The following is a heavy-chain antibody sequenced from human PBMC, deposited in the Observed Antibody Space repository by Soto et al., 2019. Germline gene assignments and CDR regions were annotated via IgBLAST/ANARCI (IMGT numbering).Heavy chain of an antibody. CDR2: ISPNGNNQ. CDR1: GFTFSSYA. V-gene: IGHV3-30-3*01. J-gene: IGHJ3*02. Sequence: QEQLVESGGGVVQPGRSLRLSCAASGFTFSSYAIHWVREAPGKGLEWVALISPNGNNQFYEDSVRGRFTISRDNSKNTIYLQMSNLQVDDTAVYYCARPIIAVAPPDPFDIWGQGTMVTVSS. D-gene: IGHD6-19*01. CDR3: ARPIIAVAPPDPFDI.